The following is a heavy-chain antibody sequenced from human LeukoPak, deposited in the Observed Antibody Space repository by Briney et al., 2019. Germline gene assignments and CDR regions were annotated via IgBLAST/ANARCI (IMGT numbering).Heavy chain of an antibody. Sequence: PSETLSLTRAVSGGSFSGYYWSWIRQPPGKGLEWSGEINHSGSTKYNPSLKSRVTISVDMSNNQFSLKLSSVTAADTAVYYCARESRGYSYGYIDYWGQGTLVTVSS. V-gene: IGHV4-34*01. D-gene: IGHD5-18*01. J-gene: IGHJ4*02. CDR3: ARESRGYSYGYIDY. CDR1: GGSFSGYY. CDR2: INHSGST.